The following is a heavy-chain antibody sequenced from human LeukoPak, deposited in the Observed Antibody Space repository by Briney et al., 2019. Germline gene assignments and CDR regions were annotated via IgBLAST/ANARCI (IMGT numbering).Heavy chain of an antibody. Sequence: ASVKVSCKASGYTFTSYDINWVRQATGQGLEWMGWMNPNSGNTGYAQKFRGRVTITRNTSISTAYMELSSLRSEDTAVYYCATGTDSSGYWVYFDYWGQGTLVTVSS. J-gene: IGHJ4*02. CDR3: ATGTDSSGYWVYFDY. V-gene: IGHV1-8*03. CDR2: MNPNSGNT. D-gene: IGHD3-22*01. CDR1: GYTFTSYD.